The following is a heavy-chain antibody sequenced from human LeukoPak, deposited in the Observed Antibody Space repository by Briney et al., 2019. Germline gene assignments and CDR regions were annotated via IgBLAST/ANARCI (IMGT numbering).Heavy chain of an antibody. D-gene: IGHD3-10*02. CDR1: GFTFTNYA. CDR2: ISYDETNK. Sequence: GRSLRLSCAASGFTFTNYAMHWVRRAPGKGLEWVAVISYDETNKYYEDSVKGRFTTSRDSSKNTLYLKMRSLRAADTAVYYCAELGITMIGGVWGKGTTVTVSS. J-gene: IGHJ6*04. V-gene: IGHV3-30*04. CDR3: AELGITMIGGV.